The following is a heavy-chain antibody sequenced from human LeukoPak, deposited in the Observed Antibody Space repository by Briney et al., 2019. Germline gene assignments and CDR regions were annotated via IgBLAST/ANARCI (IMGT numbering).Heavy chain of an antibody. CDR2: FDPEDGET. CDR3: ATSMIVVVPIQHYFDY. D-gene: IGHD3-22*01. Sequence: SVKVSCKVSGYTLTELSMHWVRQAPGKGLEWMGGFDPEDGETIYAQKFQGRVTMTEDTSTDTAYMELSSLRSEDTAVYYCATSMIVVVPIQHYFDYWGQGTLVTVSS. CDR1: GYTLTELS. J-gene: IGHJ4*02. V-gene: IGHV1-24*01.